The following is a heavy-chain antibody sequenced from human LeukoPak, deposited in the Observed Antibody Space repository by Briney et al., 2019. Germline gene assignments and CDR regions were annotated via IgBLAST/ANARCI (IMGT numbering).Heavy chain of an antibody. CDR3: ARGTPLYSSSFDY. V-gene: IGHV3-11*01. CDR2: ISSSGSTI. Sequence: GGSPRLSCAASGFTFSDYYMSWIRQAPGKGLEWVSCISSSGSTIYYADSVKGRFTISRDNAKNSLYLQMNSLRAEDTAVYYCARGTPLYSSSFDYWGQGTLVTVSS. D-gene: IGHD6-6*01. J-gene: IGHJ4*02. CDR1: GFTFSDYY.